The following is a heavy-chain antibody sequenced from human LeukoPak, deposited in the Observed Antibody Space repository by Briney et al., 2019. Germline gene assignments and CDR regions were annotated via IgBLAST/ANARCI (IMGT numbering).Heavy chain of an antibody. D-gene: IGHD6-13*01. J-gene: IGHJ4*02. CDR2: MNPNSGNT. CDR3: ARVRPRYSSSWYYFDY. V-gene: IGHV1-8*01. Sequence: GASVKVSCKASGYTFTSYDINWVRQATGQGLEWMGWMNPNSGNTGYAQKFQGRVTMTRNTSISTAYMELSSLRSEDTAVYYCARVRPRYSSSWYYFDYWGQGTLVTVSS. CDR1: GYTFTSYD.